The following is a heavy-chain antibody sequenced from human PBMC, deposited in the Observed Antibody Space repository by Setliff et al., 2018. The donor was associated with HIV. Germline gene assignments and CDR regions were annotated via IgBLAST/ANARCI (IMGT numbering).Heavy chain of an antibody. Sequence: EASVKVSCKASGYTFTSYHLHWLRQAPGQGLEWMGIINANGGGTNYAQKFQGRITVTRDTSTSTAYMELGGLTSDDTAMYFCARAKTSSYADPWFDPWGQGTQVTVSS. V-gene: IGHV1-46*01. CDR2: INANGGGT. D-gene: IGHD3-16*01. J-gene: IGHJ5*02. CDR3: ARAKTSSYADPWFDP. CDR1: GYTFTSYH.